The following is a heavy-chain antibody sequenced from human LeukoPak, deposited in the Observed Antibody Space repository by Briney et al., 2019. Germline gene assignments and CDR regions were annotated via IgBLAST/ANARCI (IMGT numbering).Heavy chain of an antibody. D-gene: IGHD2-2*01. Sequence: GSSVKVSCKTSGYAFRSYAISWVRQAPGQGLERMGWINVYNGYTNYARNFQGRVTMTTDTSKSPPYLEVRRLRSDDTAVYYCARVECCSTTCYDDYWGQGTLVIVSS. CDR1: GYAFRSYA. J-gene: IGHJ4*02. CDR3: ARVECCSTTCYDDY. CDR2: INVYNGYT. V-gene: IGHV1-18*01.